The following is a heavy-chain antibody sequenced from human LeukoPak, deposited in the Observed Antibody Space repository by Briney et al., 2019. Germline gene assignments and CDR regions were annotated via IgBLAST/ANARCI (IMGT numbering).Heavy chain of an antibody. V-gene: IGHV3-11*01. J-gene: IGHJ4*02. CDR3: ARDVRGYSYGQRVYYFDY. D-gene: IGHD5-18*01. Sequence: PGGSLRLSCAASGFTFSDYYMSWIRQATGKGLEWVSYISSSGSTIYYADSVKGRFTISRDNAKNSLYLQMNSLRAEDTAVYYCARDVRGYSYGQRVYYFDYWGQGTLVTVSS. CDR1: GFTFSDYY. CDR2: ISSSGSTI.